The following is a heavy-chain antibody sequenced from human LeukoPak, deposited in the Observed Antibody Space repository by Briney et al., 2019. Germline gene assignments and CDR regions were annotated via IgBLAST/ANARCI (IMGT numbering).Heavy chain of an antibody. Sequence: PGGSLRLSCAASGITFSTYAMSWVRQTPGKGLEWVSAITGSGVSTFHADSVKGRFTISRDNSKNTLFLQMNSLRAEDTAVYYCAKGVVGVTSPNSLDYWGQGTLVTVSS. CDR3: AKGVVGVTSPNSLDY. D-gene: IGHD1-26*01. CDR1: GITFSTYA. CDR2: ITGSGVST. V-gene: IGHV3-23*01. J-gene: IGHJ4*02.